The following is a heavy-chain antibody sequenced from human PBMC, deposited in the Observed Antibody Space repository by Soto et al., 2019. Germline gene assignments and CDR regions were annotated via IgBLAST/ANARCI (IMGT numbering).Heavy chain of an antibody. CDR3: ARQRVYYYDRFDAFDI. CDR1: GGSISSSSYY. J-gene: IGHJ3*02. CDR2: IYYSGST. Sequence: QLQLQESGPGLVKPSETLSLTCTVSGGSISSSSYYWGWIRQPPGKGLEWIGSIYYSGSTYYNPSLKSGVTISVDTSKNQFSLKLSSVTAADTAVYYCARQRVYYYDRFDAFDIWGQGTMVTVSS. V-gene: IGHV4-39*01. D-gene: IGHD3-22*01.